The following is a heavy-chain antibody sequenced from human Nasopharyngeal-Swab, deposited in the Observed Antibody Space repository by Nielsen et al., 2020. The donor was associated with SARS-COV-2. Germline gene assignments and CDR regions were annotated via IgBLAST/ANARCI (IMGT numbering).Heavy chain of an antibody. CDR1: GFTFSSYE. CDR3: ARDQGRYSSGWYLDY. D-gene: IGHD6-19*01. J-gene: IGHJ4*02. V-gene: IGHV3-48*03. CDR2: ISSSGSTI. Sequence: GESLKISCAASGFTFSSYEMNWVRQAPGKELEWVSYISSSGSTIYYADSVKGRFTISRDNAKNSLYLQMNSLRAEDTAVYYCARDQGRYSSGWYLDYWGQGTLVTVSS.